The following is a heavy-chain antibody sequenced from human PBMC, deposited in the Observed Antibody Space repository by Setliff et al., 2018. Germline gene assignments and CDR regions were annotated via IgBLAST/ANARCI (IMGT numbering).Heavy chain of an antibody. V-gene: IGHV4-4*07. CDR1: GASISDYY. Sequence: TLSLTCTVSGASISDYYWTWIRQPAGKELEWIGRVSASGSTTYNPSLKSRVTMSVDTSRNQISLNLTSVTAADTAMYYCARERTIFGILVISGWFDPWGQGTVVTVSS. CDR3: ARERTIFGILVISGWFDP. D-gene: IGHD3-3*01. J-gene: IGHJ5*02. CDR2: VSASGST.